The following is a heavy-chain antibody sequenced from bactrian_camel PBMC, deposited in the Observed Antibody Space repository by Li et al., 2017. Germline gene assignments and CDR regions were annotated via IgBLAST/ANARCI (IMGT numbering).Heavy chain of an antibody. CDR1: GYTVC. J-gene: IGHJ4*01. V-gene: IGHV3S54*01. Sequence: HVQLVESGGGSVQTGGSLRLSCAASGYTVCMGWYRQAPGKEHEGVAFIITTSGGTSYGSSEKGRFTISQDNAKNTLYLQLNSLKTEDTAMYYCTRDLFFFAPDWGQGTQVTVS. CDR3: TRDLFFFAPD. D-gene: IGHD1*01. CDR2: IITTSGGT.